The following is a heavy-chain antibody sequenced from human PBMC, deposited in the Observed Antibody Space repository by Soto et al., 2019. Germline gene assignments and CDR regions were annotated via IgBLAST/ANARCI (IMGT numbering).Heavy chain of an antibody. CDR1: GGSISSGDYY. J-gene: IGHJ4*02. CDR2: IYYSGST. CDR3: ARVIRGDYCGSGSYSYYFDY. V-gene: IGHV4-30-4*01. D-gene: IGHD3-10*01. Sequence: SETLSLTCTVSGGSISSGDYYWSWIRQPPGKGLEWIGYIYYSGSTYYNPSLKSRVTISVDTSKNQFSLKLSSVTAADTAVYYCARVIRGDYCGSGSYSYYFDYWGQGTLVTVSS.